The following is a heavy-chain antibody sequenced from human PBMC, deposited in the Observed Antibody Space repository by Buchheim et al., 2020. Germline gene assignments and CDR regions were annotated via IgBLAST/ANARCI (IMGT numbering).Heavy chain of an antibody. CDR1: GFTFGSYA. D-gene: IGHD1-26*01. V-gene: IGHV3-23*04. CDR2: ISGSGDTT. J-gene: IGHJ5*02. Sequence: VHLVESGGGLVKPGGSLRLSCAASGFTFGSYAMNWVRQAPGKGLEWVSGISGSGDTTYYADSVKGRFTISRDNSKNTLSLQMNNLRADDTAVYYCAKAGGSGNYLNWFDPWGQGTL. CDR3: AKAGGSGNYLNWFDP.